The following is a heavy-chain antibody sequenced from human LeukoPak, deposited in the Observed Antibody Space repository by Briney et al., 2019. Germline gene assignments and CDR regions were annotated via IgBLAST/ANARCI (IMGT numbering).Heavy chain of an antibody. Sequence: SETLSLTCTVSGGSITSYYWGWIRQPAGKGLQWIGRIYTSGSTNYNPSLKSRVTMSVDTSKNQFSLKLSSVTAADTAVYYCARDLDSSGWCSFDYWGQGTLVTVSS. V-gene: IGHV4-4*07. J-gene: IGHJ4*02. CDR2: IYTSGST. D-gene: IGHD6-19*01. CDR3: ARDLDSSGWCSFDY. CDR1: GGSITSYY.